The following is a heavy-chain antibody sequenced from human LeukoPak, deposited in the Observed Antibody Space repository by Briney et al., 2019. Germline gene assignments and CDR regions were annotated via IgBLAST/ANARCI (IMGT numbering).Heavy chain of an antibody. V-gene: IGHV4-38-2*01. J-gene: IGHJ6*03. Sequence: SETLSLTCAVYGGSFSGYYWGWIRQPPGKGLEWIGSIYHTGSTYNNPSLKSRVSISVDTSKNQFSLKLNSVTATDTAVYYCARAIVGPNYYYYHMDVWGIGTTVTVSS. D-gene: IGHD1-26*01. CDR2: IYHTGST. CDR1: GGSFSGYY. CDR3: ARAIVGPNYYYYHMDV.